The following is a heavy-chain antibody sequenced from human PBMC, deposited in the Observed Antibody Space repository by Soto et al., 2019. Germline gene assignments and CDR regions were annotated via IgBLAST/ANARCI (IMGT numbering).Heavy chain of an antibody. CDR3: AHKGGRGAGMDV. Sequence: QITLKESGPTLVKHTQTLTLTCTFSGFSVSTSGVGVAWIRQPPEKALEWLALIYWDGDERYSPFLQSRVTITKDTSKNQVVLTMTNMAPVDTATYYCAHKGGRGAGMDVWGQGTTVTVSS. J-gene: IGHJ6*02. CDR2: IYWDGDE. CDR1: GFSVSTSGVG. V-gene: IGHV2-5*02. D-gene: IGHD2-15*01.